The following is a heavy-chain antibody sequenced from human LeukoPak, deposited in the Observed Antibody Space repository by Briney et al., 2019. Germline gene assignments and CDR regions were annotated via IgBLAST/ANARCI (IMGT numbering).Heavy chain of an antibody. CDR2: ISYDGSNK. CDR3: ARDRSSGWYMRGLDY. J-gene: IGHJ4*02. Sequence: GGSLRLSCAASGFTFSSYAMHWVRQAPGKGLEWVAVISYDGSNKYYADSVKGRFTISRDNSKNTLYLQMNSLRAEDTAVYYCARDRSSGWYMRGLDYWGQGTLVTVSS. CDR1: GFTFSSYA. D-gene: IGHD6-19*01. V-gene: IGHV3-30-3*01.